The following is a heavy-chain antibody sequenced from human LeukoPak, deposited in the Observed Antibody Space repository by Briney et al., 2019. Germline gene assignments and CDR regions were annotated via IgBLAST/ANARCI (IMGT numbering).Heavy chain of an antibody. V-gene: IGHV4-59*01. J-gene: IGHJ4*02. D-gene: IGHD5-12*01. Sequence: PSETLSLTCTVSGGSISNYYWSWIRQPPGKGLEWIGYIYYSGSTNYNPSLKSRVTISVDTSKNQFSLKLSSVTAADTAVYYCAREGGYASPFDYWGQGMLVTVSS. CDR2: IYYSGST. CDR3: AREGGYASPFDY. CDR1: GGSISNYY.